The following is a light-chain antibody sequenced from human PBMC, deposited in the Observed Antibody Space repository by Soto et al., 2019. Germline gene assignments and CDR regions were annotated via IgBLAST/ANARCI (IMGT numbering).Light chain of an antibody. CDR2: DNN. CDR1: SGSIASNS. CDR3: QSYDSSTVV. Sequence: NFMLTQPHSVSESPGQTVTISCTRSSGSIASNSVQWFQQRPGSAPTTMIYDNNQRPSGVPDRFSGSTDGSSNSASLTISGLQTEDEADYYCQSYDSSTVVFGGGTKLTVL. V-gene: IGLV6-57*04. J-gene: IGLJ2*01.